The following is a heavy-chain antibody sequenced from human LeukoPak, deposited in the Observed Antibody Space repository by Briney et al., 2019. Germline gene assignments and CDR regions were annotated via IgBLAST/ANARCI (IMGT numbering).Heavy chain of an antibody. V-gene: IGHV3-74*01. CDR1: GFTFSSYW. Sequence: GGSLRLSCAASGFTFSSYWMHWVRQAPGKGLVWVSRINSDGSSTSYADSVKGRFTISRDNAKNTLYLQMNSLRAEDTAVYYCARVIAAAHLEYFDYWGQGTLVTVSS. CDR2: INSDGSST. J-gene: IGHJ4*02. CDR3: ARVIAAAHLEYFDY. D-gene: IGHD6-13*01.